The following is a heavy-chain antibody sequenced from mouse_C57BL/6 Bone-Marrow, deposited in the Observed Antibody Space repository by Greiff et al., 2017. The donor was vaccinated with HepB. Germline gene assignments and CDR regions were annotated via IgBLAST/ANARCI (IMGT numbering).Heavy chain of an antibody. J-gene: IGHJ4*01. Sequence: EVQLQESGGGLVKPGGSLKLSCAASGFTFSDYGMHWVRQAPEKGLEWVAYISSGSSTIYYADTVKGRFTISRDNAKNTLFLQMTSLRSEDTAMYYCARRVDGYYYAMDYWGQGTSVTVSS. V-gene: IGHV5-17*01. CDR1: GFTFSDYG. CDR3: ARRVDGYYYAMDY. CDR2: ISSGSSTI. D-gene: IGHD2-3*01.